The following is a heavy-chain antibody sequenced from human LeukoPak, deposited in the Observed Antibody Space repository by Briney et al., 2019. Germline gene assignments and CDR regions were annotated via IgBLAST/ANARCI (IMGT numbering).Heavy chain of an antibody. V-gene: IGHV4-34*01. J-gene: IGHJ4*02. CDR3: ARRDPVGASLIDY. D-gene: IGHD1-26*01. Sequence: PSETLSLTCAVYGGPFSGYYWSWIRQPPGKGLEWIGEINHSGSTNYNPSLKSRVTISVDTSKNQFSLKLSSVTAADTAVYYCARRDPVGASLIDYWGQGTLVTVSS. CDR1: GGPFSGYY. CDR2: INHSGST.